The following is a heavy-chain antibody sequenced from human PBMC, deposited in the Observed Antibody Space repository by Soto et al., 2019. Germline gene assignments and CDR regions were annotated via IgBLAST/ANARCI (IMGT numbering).Heavy chain of an antibody. V-gene: IGHV3-30*18. CDR1: GFTFSSYG. CDR2: ISYDGSNK. Sequence: QVQLVESGGGVVQPGRSLRLSCAASGFTFSSYGMHWVRQAPGKGLEWVAVISYDGSNKYYADSVKGRFTISRDNSKNTLYLQMNSLRAEDTAVYYCAKYFSGSGDYWGQGTLVTVSS. CDR3: AKYFSGSGDY. J-gene: IGHJ4*02. D-gene: IGHD3-10*01.